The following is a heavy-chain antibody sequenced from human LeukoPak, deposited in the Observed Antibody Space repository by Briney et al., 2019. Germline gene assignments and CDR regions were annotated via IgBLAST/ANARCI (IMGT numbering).Heavy chain of an antibody. Sequence: GGTLRLSCAAPRFTFSSYAMNWVRQAPGKGLEWVSVISGSGITTYYADSVKGRVTISRDNSKNTLYLQMDSLRAEDTAVYYCAKDRTGYYDTSPDFDYWGQGTLVTVSS. D-gene: IGHD3/OR15-3a*01. CDR3: AKDRTGYYDTSPDFDY. CDR2: ISGSGITT. V-gene: IGHV3-23*01. CDR1: RFTFSSYA. J-gene: IGHJ4*02.